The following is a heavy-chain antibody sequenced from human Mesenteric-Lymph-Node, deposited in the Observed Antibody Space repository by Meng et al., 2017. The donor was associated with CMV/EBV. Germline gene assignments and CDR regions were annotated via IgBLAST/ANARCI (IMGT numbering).Heavy chain of an antibody. CDR1: GGTFSSYT. V-gene: IGHV1-69*08. D-gene: IGHD3-22*01. CDR3: AREIYYYDSHGPDY. J-gene: IGHJ4*02. Sequence: QVQLVQSGAEVKKPGSSVKVSCKASGGTFSSYTISWVRQAPGQGLEWMGRIIPILGIASYAQKFQGRVTITADKSTSTAYMELSSLRSDDTAMYYCAREIYYYDSHGPDYWGQGTLVTVSS. CDR2: IIPILGIA.